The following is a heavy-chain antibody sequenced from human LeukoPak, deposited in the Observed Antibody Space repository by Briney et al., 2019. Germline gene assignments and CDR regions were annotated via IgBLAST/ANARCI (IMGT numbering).Heavy chain of an antibody. CDR1: GFTFNNYA. CDR3: TRGGGETSSGQLFDY. CDR2: ISYDGSNK. V-gene: IGHV3-30*04. Sequence: GGSLRLSCAASGFTFNNYAMHWVRQAPGKGLEWVTIISYDGSNKYADSVKGRFTISRDNSKNTLYLQMNCLKTEDTAVYYCTRGGGETSSGQLFDYWGQGTLVTVSS. J-gene: IGHJ4*02. D-gene: IGHD3-22*01.